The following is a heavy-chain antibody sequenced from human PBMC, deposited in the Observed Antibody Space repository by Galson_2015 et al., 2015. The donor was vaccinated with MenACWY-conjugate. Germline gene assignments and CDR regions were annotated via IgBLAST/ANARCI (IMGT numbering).Heavy chain of an antibody. CDR3: VRAAYAGVRGAFHP. V-gene: IGHV3-30*01. D-gene: IGHD2-8*01. J-gene: IGHJ5*02. Sequence: SLRLSCAASGFTFTSHALHWVRQAPGKGLQWVAVISSDTTGKFYAESVRGRFSISRDNYKNTVSLQMNSLRRDDTALYHCVRAAYAGVRGAFHPWGQGTLVTVSS. CDR2: ISSDTTGK. CDR1: GFTFTSHA.